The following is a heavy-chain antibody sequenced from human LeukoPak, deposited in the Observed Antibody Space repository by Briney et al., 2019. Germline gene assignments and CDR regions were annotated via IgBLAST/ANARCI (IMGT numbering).Heavy chain of an antibody. Sequence: GRSLRLSCAASGFTFSSYAMHWVRQAPGKGVEWVAVISYDGSNKYYADSVEGRFTISRDDSKKTLYLPMNSLRAEDTAVYYCAREGQPYNWFDPWGQGTLVTVSS. CDR1: GFTFSSYA. CDR3: AREGQPYNWFDP. J-gene: IGHJ5*02. V-gene: IGHV3-30*01. CDR2: ISYDGSNK. D-gene: IGHD6-13*01.